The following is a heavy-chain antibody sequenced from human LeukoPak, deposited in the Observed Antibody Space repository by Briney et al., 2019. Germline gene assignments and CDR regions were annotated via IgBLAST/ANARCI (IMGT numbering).Heavy chain of an antibody. CDR1: GYTFTGYY. J-gene: IGHJ4*02. V-gene: IGHV1-69*05. CDR3: ARELAYCGGDCYSGYLFDY. D-gene: IGHD2-21*02. Sequence: GASVKVSCKASGYTFTGYYMHWVRQAPGQGLEWMGGIIPIFGTANYAQKFQGRVTITTDESTSTAYMELSSLRSEDTAVYYCARELAYCGGDCYSGYLFDYWGQGTLVTVSS. CDR2: IIPIFGTA.